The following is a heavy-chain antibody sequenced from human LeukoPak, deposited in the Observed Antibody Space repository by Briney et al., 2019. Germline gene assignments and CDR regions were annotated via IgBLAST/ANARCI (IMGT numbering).Heavy chain of an antibody. D-gene: IGHD3-22*01. CDR3: ARVPYYYDSSGYYSAGYFDL. J-gene: IGHJ2*01. Sequence: SETLSLTCTVSGGSISSSSYYWGWIRQPPGKGLEWIGSIYYSGSTYYNPSLKSRVTISVDTSKNQFSLKLSSVTAADTAVYYCARVPYYYDSSGYYSAGYFDLWGRGTLVTVSS. V-gene: IGHV4-39*07. CDR2: IYYSGST. CDR1: GGSISSSSYY.